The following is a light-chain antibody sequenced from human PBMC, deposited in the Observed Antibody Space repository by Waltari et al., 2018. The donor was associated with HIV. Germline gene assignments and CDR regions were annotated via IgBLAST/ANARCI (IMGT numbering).Light chain of an antibody. J-gene: IGLJ1*01. CDR3: SSYTSSSTLV. Sequence: SALTLLAPVSGSPGLSITLSCTGTSSDVGGYHHVSWYQQHPGKAHKLSIYEVSNRPSGVSKLFSGSKSGNTASLTISGLQAEDEADYYCSSYTSSSTLVFGTGTKVTVL. V-gene: IGLV2-14*01. CDR2: EVS. CDR1: SSDVGGYHH.